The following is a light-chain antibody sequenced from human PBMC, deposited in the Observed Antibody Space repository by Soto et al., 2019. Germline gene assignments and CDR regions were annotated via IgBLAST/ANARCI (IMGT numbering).Light chain of an antibody. Sequence: QSVLTQAPSASGTPGQRVTISCSGGTSNIGTNTVNWYQQVPGTAPKLRLYHNTQRPSGVPDRFSGSKSGTSASLAISGLQSEDEADYYCAACDDSLDGVIFGAGTKLTVL. J-gene: IGLJ2*01. V-gene: IGLV1-44*01. CDR1: TSNIGTNT. CDR2: HNT. CDR3: AACDDSLDGVI.